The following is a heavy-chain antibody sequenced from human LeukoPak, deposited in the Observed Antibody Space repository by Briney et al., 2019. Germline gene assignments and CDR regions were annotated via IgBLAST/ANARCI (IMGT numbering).Heavy chain of an antibody. V-gene: IGHV3-30-3*01. CDR2: ISYDGSNK. Sequence: GGSLRLSCAASGFTFSSYAMHWVRQAPGKGLEWVAVISYDGSNKYYADSVKGRFTISRDNSKNTLYLQMNSLRAEDTAVYYCAREDLRGESSNLDYWGQGTLVTVSS. CDR1: GFTFSSYA. CDR3: AREDLRGESSNLDY. J-gene: IGHJ4*02. D-gene: IGHD3-16*01.